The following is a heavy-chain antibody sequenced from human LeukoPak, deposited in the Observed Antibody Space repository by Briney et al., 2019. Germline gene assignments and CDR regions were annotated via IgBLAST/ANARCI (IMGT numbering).Heavy chain of an antibody. J-gene: IGHJ4*02. CDR3: ATDNSYGSGSYYT. D-gene: IGHD3-10*01. CDR1: GGSISSSSYY. CDR2: IYYNGNT. Sequence: PSETLSLTCTVSGGSISSSSYYWGWIRQPPGKGLEWIGYIYYNGNTNYNPSLKSRVTISVDTSKNQFSLKLSSVTAADTAVYYCATDNSYGSGSYYTWGQGTLVTVSS. V-gene: IGHV4-61*01.